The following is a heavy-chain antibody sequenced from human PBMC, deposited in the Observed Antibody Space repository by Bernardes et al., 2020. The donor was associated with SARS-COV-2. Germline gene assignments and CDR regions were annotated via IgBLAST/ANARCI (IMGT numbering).Heavy chain of an antibody. D-gene: IGHD3-22*01. V-gene: IGHV3-74*01. CDR3: ARGASSGYRIDY. J-gene: IGHJ4*02. CDR2: ISTDGRTT. CDR1: GFTFSSYW. Sequence: GVSLRLSCAASGFTFSSYWMHWVRQIPGRGLVWLSRISTDGRTTNYADSVEGRFTISRDNAKNTLWLQMNSLGADDTAVYYCARGASSGYRIDYWGPGTLVTVSS.